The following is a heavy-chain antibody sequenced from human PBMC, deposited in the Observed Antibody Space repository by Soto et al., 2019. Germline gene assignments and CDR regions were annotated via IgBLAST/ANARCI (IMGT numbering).Heavy chain of an antibody. CDR1: GFTFSSYA. D-gene: IGHD6-19*01. Sequence: EVQLLESGGGLVQPGGSLRLSCAASGFTFSSYAMSWVRQAPGKGLDWVSAISVSVGSTYYADSVKGRFTISRDNSKNTLYLQMNSLRAEDTAVYYGAKVERAVAGIIDWGQGTLVTGSS. CDR3: AKVERAVAGIID. V-gene: IGHV3-23*01. J-gene: IGHJ4*02. CDR2: ISVSVGST.